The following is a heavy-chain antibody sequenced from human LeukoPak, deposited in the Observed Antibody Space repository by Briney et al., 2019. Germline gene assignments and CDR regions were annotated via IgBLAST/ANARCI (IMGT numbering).Heavy chain of an antibody. CDR3: ARGGGSSWYVGFTGSIDY. V-gene: IGHV4-4*07. J-gene: IGHJ4*02. CDR1: GGSIGSYF. CDR2: IYTSGST. Sequence: SETLSLTCTVSGGSIGSYFWSWIRQPAGKGLEWIGRIYTSGSTNYNPSLKGRVTMSVDTSKNQFSLKLSSVTAADTAVYYCARGGGSSWYVGFTGSIDYWGQGTLVTVSS. D-gene: IGHD6-13*01.